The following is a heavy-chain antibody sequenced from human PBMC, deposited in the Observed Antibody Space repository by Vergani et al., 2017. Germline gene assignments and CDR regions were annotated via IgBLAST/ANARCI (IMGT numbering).Heavy chain of an antibody. CDR1: GFTFSNAW. V-gene: IGHV3-15*01. CDR3: TTDFPPDRGDH. CDR2: IKSKTDGGST. D-gene: IGHD1-14*01. Sequence: EVQLVESGGGLVKPGGSLRLSCAASGFTFSNAWMSWVRQAPGKGLEWVGRIKSKTDGGSTDYAAPVKGRFTISRDDSKNTLYLQMNSLKTEDTAVYYCTTDFPPDRGDHWGQGTLVTVSS. J-gene: IGHJ4*02.